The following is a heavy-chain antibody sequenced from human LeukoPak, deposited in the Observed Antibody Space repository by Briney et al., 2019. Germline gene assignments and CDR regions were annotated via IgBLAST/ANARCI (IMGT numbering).Heavy chain of an antibody. Sequence: GGSLRLSCAASGFTFNSYWMHWVRQAPGKGLVWVSRINSDGSSTSYADSVKGRFTISRDNAKNTLYLQMNSLRAEDTAVYYCARVDYYDSSGYYGGHPYLDYWGQGTLVTVSS. V-gene: IGHV3-74*01. D-gene: IGHD3-22*01. CDR3: ARVDYYDSSGYYGGHPYLDY. CDR2: INSDGSST. CDR1: GFTFNSYW. J-gene: IGHJ4*02.